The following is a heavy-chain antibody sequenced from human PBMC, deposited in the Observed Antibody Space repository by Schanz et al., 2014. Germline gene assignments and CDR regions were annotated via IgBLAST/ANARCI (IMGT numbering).Heavy chain of an antibody. CDR3: ARIGGSVFDY. V-gene: IGHV3-23*04. CDR1: EFTFSTDA. D-gene: IGHD3-10*01. CDR2: ISASGGDT. Sequence: EVQLAESGGGLVQPGGSLRLSCAASEFTFSTDAMSWVRQAPGKGLEWLSVISASGGDTFYADSVKGRFTISRDNSKNTLFLQMNSLRVEDSVIYYCARIGGSVFDYWAQGTLVTVSS. J-gene: IGHJ4*02.